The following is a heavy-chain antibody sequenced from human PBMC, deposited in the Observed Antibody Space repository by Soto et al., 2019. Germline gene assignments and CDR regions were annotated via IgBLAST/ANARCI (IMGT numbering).Heavy chain of an antibody. D-gene: IGHD3-9*01. J-gene: IGHJ3*02. CDR2: INHIGSN. Sequence: QLQQWGAGLLKPSETLSLTCVVPGGSFSTYYYNWIRQSPGKGLEWIGEINHIGSNNYSPSLKSRVPMSLDTSKNQFSLTLTSVTAADTAVYYCARGGSNDWQVAFDIWGQGTMVTVSS. CDR3: ARGGSNDWQVAFDI. CDR1: GGSFSTYY. V-gene: IGHV4-34*01.